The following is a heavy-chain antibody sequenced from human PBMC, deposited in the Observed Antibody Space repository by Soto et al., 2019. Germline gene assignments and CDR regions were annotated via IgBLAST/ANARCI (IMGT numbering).Heavy chain of an antibody. Sequence: PSQTLSLPCAISGDSVSSNTAAWHWIRQSPSRGLEWLGRTYYRSKWYSDYAVSVKSRININSDTSKHQFSLHLRSVTPEDTAVYYCTRRGWFGEFNYCFGMDVWGQGTTVTVSS. J-gene: IGHJ6*02. CDR3: TRRGWFGEFNYCFGMDV. D-gene: IGHD3-10*01. V-gene: IGHV6-1*01. CDR1: GDSVSSNTAA. CDR2: TYYRSKWYS.